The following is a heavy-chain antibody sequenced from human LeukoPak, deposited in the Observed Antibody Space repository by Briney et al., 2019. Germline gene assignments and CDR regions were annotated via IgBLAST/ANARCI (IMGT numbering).Heavy chain of an antibody. J-gene: IGHJ4*02. D-gene: IGHD2-8*02. Sequence: SETLSLTCAVYGGSFSGYYWSWIRQPPGKGLEWIGEINHSGSTNYNPSLKSRVTISVDTSKNQFSLKLSSVTAADTAVYYCARSGVLSTFDYWGQGTLVTVSS. CDR3: ARSGVLSTFDY. CDR1: GGSFSGYY. CDR2: INHSGST. V-gene: IGHV4-34*01.